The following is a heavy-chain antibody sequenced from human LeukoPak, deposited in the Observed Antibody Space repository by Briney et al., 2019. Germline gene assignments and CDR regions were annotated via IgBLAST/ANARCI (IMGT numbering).Heavy chain of an antibody. Sequence: SETLSLTCAVYGGSFSGYYWSWIRQPPGKGLEWIGEINHSGSTNYNPSLKSQVTISVDTSKNQFSLKLSSVTAADTAVYYCARGPVITMVQGVIGWFDPWGQGTLVTVSS. V-gene: IGHV4-34*01. CDR3: ARGPVITMVQGVIGWFDP. J-gene: IGHJ5*02. CDR2: INHSGST. D-gene: IGHD3-10*01. CDR1: GGSFSGYY.